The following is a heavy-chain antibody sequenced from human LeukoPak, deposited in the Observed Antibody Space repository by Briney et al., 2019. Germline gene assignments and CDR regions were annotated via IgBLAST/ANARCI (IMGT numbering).Heavy chain of an antibody. D-gene: IGHD3-10*01. CDR1: GFTFSSYS. V-gene: IGHV3-21*01. CDR2: ISSSSSYI. J-gene: IGHJ4*02. Sequence: TGGSLRLSCAASGFTFSSYSMNWVRQAPGKGLEWVSSISSSSSYIYYADSVKGRFTISRDNAKNSLYLQMNSLRAEDTAVYYCARYLSDYGSWDYWGQGTLVTVSS. CDR3: ARYLSDYGSWDY.